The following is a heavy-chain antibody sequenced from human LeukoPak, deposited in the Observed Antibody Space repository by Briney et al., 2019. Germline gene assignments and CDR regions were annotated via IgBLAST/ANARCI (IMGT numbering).Heavy chain of an antibody. CDR1: GGSISSYY. Sequence: SETLSLTCTVSGGSISSYYWSWIRQPPGKGLEWIGYIYYSGSTNNNPSLKSRVTISVDTSKNQFSLKLSSVTAADTAVYYCARKDGGRKSVHDWGQGTLVTVSS. J-gene: IGHJ4*02. D-gene: IGHD3-16*01. CDR3: ARKDGGRKSVHD. CDR2: IYYSGST. V-gene: IGHV4-59*01.